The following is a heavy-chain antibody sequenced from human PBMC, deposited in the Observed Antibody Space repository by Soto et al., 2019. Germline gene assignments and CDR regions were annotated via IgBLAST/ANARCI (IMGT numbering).Heavy chain of an antibody. D-gene: IGHD6-13*01. CDR3: VRDSGAKLSSS. CDR1: GGTLNTYS. Sequence: SLKFYCKASGGTLNTYSFGWLRQAPGQGLEWVGGIVPIFRTADYAQKFQGRVTITADESARTSYMELRSLKSQDTAVYYCVRDSGAKLSSSWGQGTLVTFSS. CDR2: IVPIFRTA. V-gene: IGHV1-69*13. J-gene: IGHJ4*02.